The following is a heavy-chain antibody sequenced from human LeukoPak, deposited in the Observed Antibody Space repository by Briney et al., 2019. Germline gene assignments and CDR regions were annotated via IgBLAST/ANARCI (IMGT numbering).Heavy chain of an antibody. Sequence: GGSLRLSCAASGISVSSNYMNWVRQAPGKGLEWVSGISWNSGRIGYADSVKGRFTISRDSAKNSLYLQMNSLRAEDTALYYCAKSLRYFDWLSYAFDYWGQGTLVTVSS. CDR1: GISVSSNY. V-gene: IGHV3-9*01. CDR2: ISWNSGRI. D-gene: IGHD3-9*01. J-gene: IGHJ4*02. CDR3: AKSLRYFDWLSYAFDY.